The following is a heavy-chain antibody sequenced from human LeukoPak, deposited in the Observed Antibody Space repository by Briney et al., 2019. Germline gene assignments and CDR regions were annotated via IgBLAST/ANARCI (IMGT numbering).Heavy chain of an antibody. CDR3: AGSYTAMVIFDY. CDR1: GGSISTYY. J-gene: IGHJ4*02. Sequence: SETLSLTCTVSGGSISTYYWSWIRQPPEKGLEWIGYIYYTGSTNYNPSLKSRVTISVDTSKNQFSLKLSSVTAADTAVYYCAGSYTAMVIFDYWGQGTLVTVSS. CDR2: IYYTGST. V-gene: IGHV4-59*08. D-gene: IGHD5-18*01.